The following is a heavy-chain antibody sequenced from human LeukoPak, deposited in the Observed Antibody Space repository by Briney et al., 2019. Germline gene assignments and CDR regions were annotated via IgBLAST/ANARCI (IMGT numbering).Heavy chain of an antibody. Sequence: SETLSLTCTVSGCSISSSSYYWGWIRQPPGKGLEWIGSIYYSGSTYYNTSLKSRVTISVDTSKNQFSLKLSSVTAADTAVYYCARGVVVVPADGLDPWGQGTLVTVSS. J-gene: IGHJ5*02. V-gene: IGHV4-39*07. CDR3: ARGVVVVPADGLDP. CDR1: GCSISSSSYY. D-gene: IGHD2-2*01. CDR2: IYYSGST.